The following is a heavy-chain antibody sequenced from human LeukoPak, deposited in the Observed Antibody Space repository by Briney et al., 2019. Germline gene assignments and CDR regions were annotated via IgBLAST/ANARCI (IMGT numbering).Heavy chain of an antibody. Sequence: GGSLRLSCAAYGFTFSNYWMNWVRQAPGKGLEWVANIKQDGSEQYYVDSVKCRFTMSRDNAKSSLYLQMNGLRAEDTALYYCAKDAGGGWYQKGRFDLWGRGTLVTVSS. CDR2: IKQDGSEQ. CDR3: AKDAGGGWYQKGRFDL. D-gene: IGHD6-19*01. CDR1: GFTFSNYW. J-gene: IGHJ2*01. V-gene: IGHV3-7*03.